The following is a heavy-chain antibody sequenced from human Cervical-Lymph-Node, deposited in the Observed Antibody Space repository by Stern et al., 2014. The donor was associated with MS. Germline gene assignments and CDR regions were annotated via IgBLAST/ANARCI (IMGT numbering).Heavy chain of an antibody. D-gene: IGHD2-15*01. CDR2: IRAYNGNT. V-gene: IGHV1-18*01. J-gene: IGHJ4*02. CDR1: GYTFTGYG. CDR3: ARVIGNPIVVVVAARYFDY. Sequence: QVQLVQSGAEVKKPGASVKVSCKASGYTFTGYGISWVRQAPGQGLEWMGWIRAYNGNTNYAQKLQGRVTMTTDTSTSTAYMELRSLRSDDTAVYYCARVIGNPIVVVVAARYFDYWGQGTLVTVSS.